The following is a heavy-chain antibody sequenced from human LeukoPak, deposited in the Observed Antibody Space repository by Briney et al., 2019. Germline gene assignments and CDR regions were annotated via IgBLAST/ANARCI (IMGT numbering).Heavy chain of an antibody. Sequence: GGSLRLSCAASGFTFSSYGKHWVRQAPGKGLEWVAVISYDGSNKYYADSVKGRFTISRDNSKNTLYLQMNSLRAEDTAVYYCAKERRDSGLDYWGQGTLVTVSS. V-gene: IGHV3-30*18. CDR2: ISYDGSNK. CDR3: AKERRDSGLDY. D-gene: IGHD5-12*01. J-gene: IGHJ4*02. CDR1: GFTFSSYG.